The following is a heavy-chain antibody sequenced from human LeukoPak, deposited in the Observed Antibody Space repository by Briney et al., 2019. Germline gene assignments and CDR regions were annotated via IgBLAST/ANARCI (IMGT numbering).Heavy chain of an antibody. CDR1: GYSFTSYW. CDR3: ARQHGSGSYMLLTGFAP. J-gene: IGHJ5*02. Sequence: GESLNISCQGSGYSFTSYWIGWERQMPGKGLELKGTIYPGDSDTRYSPSFQGKVTISADKSISTAYLQWSSLKASDTAMFHCARQHGSGSYMLLTGFAPWGQGTLVTVSS. V-gene: IGHV5-51*01. D-gene: IGHD3-10*01. CDR2: IYPGDSDT.